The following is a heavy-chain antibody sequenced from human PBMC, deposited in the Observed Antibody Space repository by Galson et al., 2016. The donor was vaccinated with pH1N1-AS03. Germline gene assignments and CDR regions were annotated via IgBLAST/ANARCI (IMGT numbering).Heavy chain of an antibody. Sequence: SVKVSCKASGSNFTDYYIHWVRQAPGQGLEWMGWIDPKSGATKYTEKFQGRVTMTRDTSSSTVYVELSGLTSDDTALYYCKRDNYVPFDYWGQGTLVTVSS. D-gene: IGHD3-10*02. CDR1: GSNFTDYY. CDR2: IDPKSGAT. J-gene: IGHJ4*02. V-gene: IGHV1-2*02. CDR3: KRDNYVPFDY.